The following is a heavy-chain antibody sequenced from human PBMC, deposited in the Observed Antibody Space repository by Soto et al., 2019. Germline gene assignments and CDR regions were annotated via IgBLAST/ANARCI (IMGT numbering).Heavy chain of an antibody. Sequence: GGSLRLSCAASGFSFNSYWMSWVRQAPGKGLEWVANIKQDGSEKYYVDSVRGRFTISRDNAKNSLYLRMNSLRDEDTAVYYCARAEYSSGWYSSEYFQYWGQGTLVTVSS. J-gene: IGHJ1*01. CDR1: GFSFNSYW. D-gene: IGHD6-19*01. CDR3: ARAEYSSGWYSSEYFQY. V-gene: IGHV3-7*01. CDR2: IKQDGSEK.